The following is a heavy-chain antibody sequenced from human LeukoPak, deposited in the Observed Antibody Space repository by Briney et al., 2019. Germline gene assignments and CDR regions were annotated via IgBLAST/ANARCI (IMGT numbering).Heavy chain of an antibody. V-gene: IGHV3-30*02. CDR2: IRYDGSNK. CDR1: GFTFSSYG. D-gene: IGHD5-18*01. Sequence: GGSLRLSCAASGFTFSSYGMHWVRQAPGKGLEWVAFIRYDGSNKYYADSVKGRFTISRDNSKNTLYLQMNSLRAEDTAVYYCARVGYSYGSKDYWGQGTLVTVSS. J-gene: IGHJ4*02. CDR3: ARVGYSYGSKDY.